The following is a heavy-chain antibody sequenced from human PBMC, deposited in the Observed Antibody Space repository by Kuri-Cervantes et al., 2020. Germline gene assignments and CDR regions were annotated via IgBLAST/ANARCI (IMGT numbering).Heavy chain of an antibody. Sequence: SETLSLTCAVSGYSISSGYYWGWIRQPPGKGLEWIGSIYHSGSTYYNPSLKSRVTISVDTSKNQFSLKLSSVTAADTAVYYCARGRTPPTYYYDSSGYYRHAEYFQHWGQGTLVTVSS. CDR1: GYSISSGYY. V-gene: IGHV4-38-2*01. CDR2: IYHSGST. J-gene: IGHJ1*01. CDR3: ARGRTPPTYYYDSSGYYRHAEYFQH. D-gene: IGHD3-22*01.